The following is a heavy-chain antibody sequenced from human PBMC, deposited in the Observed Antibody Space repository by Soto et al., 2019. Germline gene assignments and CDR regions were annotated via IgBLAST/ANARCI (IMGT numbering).Heavy chain of an antibody. D-gene: IGHD6-19*01. V-gene: IGHV3-21*01. CDR2: ISSSSSYI. Sequence: EVQLVESGGGLVKPGGSLRLSCAASGFTFSSYSMNWVRQAPGKGLEWVSSISSSSSYIYYADSVKGRFTISRDNAKNSLYLQMNSLRAEDTAVYYCASYPSEGSGDAFDIWGQGTMFTVSS. CDR3: ASYPSEGSGDAFDI. J-gene: IGHJ3*02. CDR1: GFTFSSYS.